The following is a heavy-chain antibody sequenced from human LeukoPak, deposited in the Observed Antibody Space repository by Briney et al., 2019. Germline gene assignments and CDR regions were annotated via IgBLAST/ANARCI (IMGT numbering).Heavy chain of an antibody. J-gene: IGHJ4*02. Sequence: GGSLGLSCAASGFIFSSYAMHWVRQAPGKGLEWVAVLSYDGSNTYYRDSVRGRFTISRDNSKDTLYLQMDSLRAEDTAVYYCARDTSSYYYGSGSFDYWGQGTLVTVSS. CDR3: ARDTSSYYYGSGSFDY. V-gene: IGHV3-30*04. D-gene: IGHD3-10*01. CDR1: GFIFSSYA. CDR2: LSYDGSNT.